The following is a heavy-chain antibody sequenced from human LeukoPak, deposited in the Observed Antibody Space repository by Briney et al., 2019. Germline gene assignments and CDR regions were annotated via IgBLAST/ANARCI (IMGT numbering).Heavy chain of an antibody. CDR2: ISGSGGST. CDR3: AKASTVAATPSDY. J-gene: IGHJ4*02. CDR1: GFTFSSYA. D-gene: IGHD2-15*01. V-gene: IGHV3-23*01. Sequence: PTGGSLRLSCAASGFTFSSYAMSWVRQAPGKGLEWVSAISGSGGSTYYADSVKGRFTISRDNSKNTLYLQMNSLRAEDTAVYYCAKASTVAATPSDYWGQGTLVTVSS.